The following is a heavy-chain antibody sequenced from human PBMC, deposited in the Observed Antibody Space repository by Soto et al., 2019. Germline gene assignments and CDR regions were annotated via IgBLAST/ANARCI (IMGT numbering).Heavy chain of an antibody. CDR3: ARGRGAAAGRPNYYYYGMDV. D-gene: IGHD6-13*01. V-gene: IGHV1-46*01. J-gene: IGHJ6*02. CDR2: INPSGGST. CDR1: GYTFTSYY. Sequence: ASVKVSCKASGYTFTSYYMHWVRQAPGQGLEWMGIINPSGGSTSYAQKFQGRVTMTRDTSTSTVYMELSSLRSEDTAVYYCARGRGAAAGRPNYYYYGMDVWGQGTTVTVS.